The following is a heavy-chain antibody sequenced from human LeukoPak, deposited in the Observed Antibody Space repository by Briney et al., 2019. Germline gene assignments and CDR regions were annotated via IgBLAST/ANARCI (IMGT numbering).Heavy chain of an antibody. J-gene: IGHJ4*02. CDR3: ARVGPLTTKVTTGGVDY. D-gene: IGHD4-17*01. CDR2: IYSSGST. V-gene: IGHV4-59*11. CDR1: GGSISSHY. Sequence: SETLSLTCIVSGGSISSHYWSWIRQPPGKGLEWIGYIYSSGSTKYNPSLKSRVTISVDTSKNQFSLKLSSVTAADTAVYYCARVGPLTTKVTTGGVDYWGQGTLVTVSS.